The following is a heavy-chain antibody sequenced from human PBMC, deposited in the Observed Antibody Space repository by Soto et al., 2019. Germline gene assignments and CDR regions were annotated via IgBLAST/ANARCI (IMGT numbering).Heavy chain of an antibody. Sequence: SGPLSLTCTISDASVSSDSHYWNWMRQPPGKGLEWIGYIYYSGSTNYNPSLKSRVTISLETSKNQFSLKLSSVTAGDTAVYYWARIPGDTYKVKWCDQGGQGTMGPGSS. CDR2: IYYSGST. CDR1: DASVSSDSHY. J-gene: IGHJ5*02. V-gene: IGHV4-61*01. CDR3: ARIPGDTYKVKWCDQ. D-gene: IGHD5-18*01.